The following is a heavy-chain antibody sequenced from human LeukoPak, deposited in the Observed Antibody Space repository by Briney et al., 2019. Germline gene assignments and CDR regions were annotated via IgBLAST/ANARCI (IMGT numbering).Heavy chain of an antibody. J-gene: IGHJ4*02. V-gene: IGHV4-31*03. Sequence: PSETLSLTCTVSGGSIISGGYYWSWIRQHPGKGLEWIGYVYYSGTTYYNPSLKSRVTISVDTSKNHFSLNLSSVTAADTAIYYCARLIPGTTGHRINYFDYWGRGTLVTVSS. CDR3: ARLIPGTTGHRINYFDY. CDR1: GGSIISGGYY. D-gene: IGHD1-20*01. CDR2: VYYSGTT.